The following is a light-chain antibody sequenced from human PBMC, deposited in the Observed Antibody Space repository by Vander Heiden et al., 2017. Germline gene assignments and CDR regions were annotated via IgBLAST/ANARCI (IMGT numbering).Light chain of an antibody. CDR2: DND. J-gene: IGLJ3*02. CDR1: SSNIGKSF. Sequence: QSVLTQPPSVSAAPGQKVTISCSGSSSNIGKSFVSWYQQFRGTAPELLIYDNDKRPSGTPARFSGSKSGTSATLDITGLQTGDEADYYCGTWDSGLSVGVFGTGTKLTVL. CDR3: GTWDSGLSVGV. V-gene: IGLV1-51*01.